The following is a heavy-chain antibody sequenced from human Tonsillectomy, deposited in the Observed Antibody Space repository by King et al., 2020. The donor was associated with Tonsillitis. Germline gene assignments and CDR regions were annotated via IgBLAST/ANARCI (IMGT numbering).Heavy chain of an antibody. CDR2: INGNVGRM. V-gene: IGHV1-18*04. Sequence: QLVQSGVEVKKPGASVKVSCKAPGHTFNTYGISWVRQAPGRGIEYKGWINGNVGRMNHAQKLQDRLTITTDTSTSTYYMELRSLRPDDTAVYYCARDRLDSCAVIFEYWGQGSLVTISS. CDR1: GHTFNTYG. J-gene: IGHJ4*02. CDR3: ARDRLDSCAVIFEY. D-gene: IGHD2-21*01.